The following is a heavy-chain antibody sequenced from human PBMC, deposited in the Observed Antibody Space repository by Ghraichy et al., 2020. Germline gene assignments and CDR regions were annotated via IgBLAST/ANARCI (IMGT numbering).Heavy chain of an antibody. Sequence: GGSLRLSCATSGFTFRSYTINWVRQAPGKGLEWVSYIRGDSRSTYYADSVKGRFTISRDNAKNSLFLQMNSLRAEDTAVYYCAKDLDSSGWYPFDYWGQGTLVTVSS. V-gene: IGHV3-48*04. J-gene: IGHJ4*02. CDR1: GFTFRSYT. D-gene: IGHD6-19*01. CDR2: IRGDSRST. CDR3: AKDLDSSGWYPFDY.